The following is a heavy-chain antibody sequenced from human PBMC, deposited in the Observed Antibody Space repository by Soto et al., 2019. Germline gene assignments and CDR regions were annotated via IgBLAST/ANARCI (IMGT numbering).Heavy chain of an antibody. D-gene: IGHD3-22*01. J-gene: IGHJ1*01. Sequence: GSGPTPVNPTQTLTLACTFSGFSLSTSGVGVGWIRQPPGKALEWLALIYWDDDKRYSPSLKSRLTITKDTSKNQVVLTMTNMDPVDTATYYCAHTQYYYDSSGYYSNAEYFQHWGQGTLVTVSS. V-gene: IGHV2-5*02. CDR3: AHTQYYYDSSGYYSNAEYFQH. CDR2: IYWDDDK. CDR1: GFSLSTSGVG.